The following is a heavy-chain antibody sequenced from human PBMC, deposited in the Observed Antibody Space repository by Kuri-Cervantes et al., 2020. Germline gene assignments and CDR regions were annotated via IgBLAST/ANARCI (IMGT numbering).Heavy chain of an antibody. CDR3: ARRIRGTTWRLSHDYYMDV. Sequence: ESLKISCAVSGGSFGSYYWSWIRQPPGKGLEWIGEINRRGSIKYNASLKSRVTISVDTSKNQFSLKLSFVTAADTAVYYCARRIRGTTWRLSHDYYMDVWGKGTTVTVSS. J-gene: IGHJ6*03. V-gene: IGHV4-34*01. CDR2: INRRGSI. CDR1: GGSFGSYY. D-gene: IGHD2/OR15-2a*01.